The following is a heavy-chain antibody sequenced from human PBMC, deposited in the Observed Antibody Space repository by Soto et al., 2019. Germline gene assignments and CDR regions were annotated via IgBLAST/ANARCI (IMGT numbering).Heavy chain of an antibody. J-gene: IGHJ4*02. V-gene: IGHV3-23*01. CDR3: AKPFCGLQYYFDY. CDR1: GFTFSSYV. CDR2: ISGSGGST. Sequence: EVQLLESGGGLVQPGGSLRLSCAASGFTFSSYVMNWVRQAPGRGLEWVSTISGSGGSTYYADSVKGRFTISRDNSKNKLYLHMNGLRAEDTAIYYCAKPFCGLQYYFDYWGQGTLVTVSS.